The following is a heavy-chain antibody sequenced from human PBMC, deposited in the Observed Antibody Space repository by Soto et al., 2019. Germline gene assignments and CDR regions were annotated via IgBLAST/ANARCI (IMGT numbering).Heavy chain of an antibody. J-gene: IGHJ4*02. CDR2: ISGSGGST. V-gene: IGHV3-23*01. D-gene: IGHD3-3*01. CDR3: AKVGDYDFWSGYYLFDY. CDR1: GFTFSSYA. Sequence: EVQLLESGGGLVQPGGSLRLSCAASGFTFSSYAMSWVRQAPGKGLEWVSAISGSGGSTYYADSVKGRFTISRDNSKNTLYLQMNSLRAEDTAVYHCAKVGDYDFWSGYYLFDYWGQGTLVTVSS.